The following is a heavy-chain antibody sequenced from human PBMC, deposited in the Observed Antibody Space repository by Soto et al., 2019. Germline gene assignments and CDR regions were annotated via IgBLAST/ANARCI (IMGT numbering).Heavy chain of an antibody. CDR3: AHAYGGTSWPNDAFDV. CDR1: GFAFSADGLG. V-gene: IGHV2-5*02. CDR2: IYWDDDT. Sequence: QITLKESGPTLVKPTQTLTLTCIFSGFAFSADGLGVGWIRQPPGKALEWLALIYWDDDTRYRPSLKSRLTITKDTSKNQVVLTMTNMDPVDTGTYYCAHAYGGTSWPNDAFDVWGQGTVVTVSS. J-gene: IGHJ3*01. D-gene: IGHD2-2*01.